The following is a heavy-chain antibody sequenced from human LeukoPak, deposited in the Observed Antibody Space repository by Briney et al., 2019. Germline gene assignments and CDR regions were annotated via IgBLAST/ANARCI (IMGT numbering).Heavy chain of an antibody. J-gene: IGHJ4*02. D-gene: IGHD2-15*01. CDR3: AKETLDCSGGSCHYYFDY. CDR1: GFTFSSYS. CDR2: ISYDGSNK. V-gene: IGHV3-30*18. Sequence: GGSLRLSCAASGFTFSSYSMNWVRQAPGKGLEWVAVISYDGSNKYYPDSVKGRFTISRDNSKNTLYLQMNSLRAEDMAVYYCAKETLDCSGGSCHYYFDYWGQGTLVTVSS.